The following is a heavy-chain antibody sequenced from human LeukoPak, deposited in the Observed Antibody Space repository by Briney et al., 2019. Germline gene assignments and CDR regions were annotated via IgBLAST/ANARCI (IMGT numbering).Heavy chain of an antibody. Sequence: SETLSLTCAVSGGSIRNSSFYWGWIRQPPGKGLEWIASIYNSGTTYYNPSLKSRITIFVDTSKNQVSLKLRSVTAADTAVYYCARAKRGTTSLGSDYWGQGTLVTVSS. V-gene: IGHV4-39*01. CDR2: IYNSGTT. CDR1: GGSIRNSSFY. CDR3: ARAKRGTTSLGSDY. D-gene: IGHD1-7*01. J-gene: IGHJ4*02.